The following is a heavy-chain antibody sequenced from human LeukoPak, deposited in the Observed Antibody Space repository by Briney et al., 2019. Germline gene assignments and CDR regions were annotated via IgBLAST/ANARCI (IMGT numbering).Heavy chain of an antibody. CDR3: ARVGATTSASSYYYYYMDV. J-gene: IGHJ6*03. D-gene: IGHD5-12*01. CDR1: GGSISSYY. Sequence: SETLSLTCTVSGGSISSYYWSWIRQPPGKGLEWIGYIYYSGSTNYNPSLKSRVTVSVDTSKNQFSLKLSSVTAADTAVYYCARVGATTSASSYYYYYMDVWGKGTTVTVSS. V-gene: IGHV4-59*01. CDR2: IYYSGST.